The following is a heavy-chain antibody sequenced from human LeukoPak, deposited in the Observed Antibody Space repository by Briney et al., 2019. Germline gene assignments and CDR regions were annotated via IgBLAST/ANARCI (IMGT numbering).Heavy chain of an antibody. Sequence: ASVKVSCKASGYTFTGYYMHWVRQAPGQGLEWMGWINPNSGGTNYAQKFQGRVTMTRDTSISTAYMELSRLRSDDTAVYYCARSPARYCSSTSCSFGPWGQGTLVTVSS. D-gene: IGHD2-2*01. J-gene: IGHJ5*02. CDR1: GYTFTGYY. CDR3: ARSPARYCSSTSCSFGP. V-gene: IGHV1-2*02. CDR2: INPNSGGT.